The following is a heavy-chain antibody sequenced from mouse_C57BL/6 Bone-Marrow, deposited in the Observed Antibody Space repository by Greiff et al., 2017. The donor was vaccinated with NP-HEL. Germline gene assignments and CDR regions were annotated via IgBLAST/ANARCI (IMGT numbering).Heavy chain of an antibody. Sequence: EVQLQQSGPVLVKPGASVKMSCKASGYTFTDYYMNWVKQSHGKSLEWIGVINPYNGGTSYNQKFKGKATLTVDKSSSTAYMELNSLTSEDSAVYYCARRGYYGSPWYFDVWGTGTTVTVSS. CDR3: ARRGYYGSPWYFDV. V-gene: IGHV1-19*01. CDR1: GYTFTDYY. J-gene: IGHJ1*03. D-gene: IGHD1-1*01. CDR2: INPYNGGT.